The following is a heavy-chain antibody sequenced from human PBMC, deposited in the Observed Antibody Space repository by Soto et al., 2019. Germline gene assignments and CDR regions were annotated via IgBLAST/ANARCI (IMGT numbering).Heavy chain of an antibody. CDR3: ARNTYYYGSGSYYSPRQAYPYNWFDP. Sequence: QVQLQESGPGLVKPSETLSLTCTVSGGSISSYYWSWIRQPPGKGLEWIGYIYYSGSTNYNPSLKSRVTISVDTSKNQFSLKLSSVTAADTAIYYCARNTYYYGSGSYYSPRQAYPYNWFDPWGQGTLVTVSS. CDR2: IYYSGST. CDR1: GGSISSYY. V-gene: IGHV4-59*08. J-gene: IGHJ5*02. D-gene: IGHD3-10*01.